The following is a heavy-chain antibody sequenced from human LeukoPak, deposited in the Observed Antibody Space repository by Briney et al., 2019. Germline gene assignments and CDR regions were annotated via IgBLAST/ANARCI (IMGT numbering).Heavy chain of an antibody. J-gene: IGHJ6*03. CDR1: GGTFSSYA. CDR3: AKVVGLTGYSSSWYSGYYYYMDV. CDR2: IIPIFGTT. Sequence: ASVKVSCKASGGTFSSYAISWVRQAPGQGLEWMGGIIPIFGTTNYAQKFQDRVTITADKSTSTAYMELSSLRSEDTAVYYCAKVVGLTGYSSSWYSGYYYYMDVWGKGTTVTVSS. D-gene: IGHD6-13*01. V-gene: IGHV1-69*06.